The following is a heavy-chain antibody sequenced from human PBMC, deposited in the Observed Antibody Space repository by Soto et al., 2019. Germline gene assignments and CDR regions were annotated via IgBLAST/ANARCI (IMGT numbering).Heavy chain of an antibody. CDR2: IYYTGST. CDR3: AREGIAAAGSFDY. D-gene: IGHD6-13*01. V-gene: IGHV4-39*07. CDR1: GGSLTNSSYY. J-gene: IGHJ4*02. Sequence: SETLSLTCTVSGGSLTNSSYYWGWIRQPQGKGLEWIGTIYYTGSTNYNPSLKSRVTISVDTSKNQFSLKLSSVTAADTAVYYCAREGIAAAGSFDYWGQGTLVTVSS.